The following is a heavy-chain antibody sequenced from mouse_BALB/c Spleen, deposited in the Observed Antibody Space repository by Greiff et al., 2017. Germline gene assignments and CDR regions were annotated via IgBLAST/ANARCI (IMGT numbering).Heavy chain of an antibody. CDR1: GFSLTGYG. CDR3: ARDDDRYCNYYAMDY. V-gene: IGHV2-6-7*01. Sequence: VQVVESGPGLVAPSQTLSITCTVSGFSLTGYGVNWVRQTPGKGLEWLGMIWGDGSTDYNSALKSRLSISKDNSKGQVFLKMNSLQTDDTARYYCARDDDRYCNYYAMDYWGQGTSVTVSS. J-gene: IGHJ4*01. CDR2: IWGDGST. D-gene: IGHD2-14*01.